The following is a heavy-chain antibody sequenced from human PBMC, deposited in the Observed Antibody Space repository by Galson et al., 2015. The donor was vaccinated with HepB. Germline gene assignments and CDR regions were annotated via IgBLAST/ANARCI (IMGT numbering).Heavy chain of an antibody. Sequence: SVKVSCKASGYTFNTYGISWVRQAPGQGLEWMGWISGYNGDTNYAQKLQGRVTMTTDTSTGTAYMELRSLRSDDTAVYYCARGGKGVFVYDYWGQGTLVTVSS. D-gene: IGHD4-23*01. CDR3: ARGGKGVFVYDY. CDR2: ISGYNGDT. J-gene: IGHJ4*02. V-gene: IGHV1-18*01. CDR1: GYTFNTYG.